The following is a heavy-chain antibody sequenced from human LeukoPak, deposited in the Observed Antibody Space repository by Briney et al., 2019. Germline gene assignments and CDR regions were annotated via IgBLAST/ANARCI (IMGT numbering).Heavy chain of an antibody. CDR2: IYYSGST. J-gene: IGHJ4*02. CDR1: GGSFSGYY. CDR3: ARAHDFWSGLAFDY. Sequence: SETLSLTCAVYGGSFSGYYWSWIRQPPGKGLEWIGYIYYSGSTNYNPSLKSRVTISVDTSKNQFSLKLSSVTAADTAVYYCARAHDFWSGLAFDYWGQGTLVTVSS. D-gene: IGHD3-3*01. V-gene: IGHV4-59*01.